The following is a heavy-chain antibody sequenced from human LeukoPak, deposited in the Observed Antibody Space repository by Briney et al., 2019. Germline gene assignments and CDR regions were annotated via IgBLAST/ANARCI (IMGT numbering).Heavy chain of an antibody. D-gene: IGHD3-3*01. CDR3: ARVRGSWNGYSHHYYYYYMDV. Sequence: PSGTLSLTCAVSGASISSSTWWIWVRQPPGKGLEWIGNIFYSGSTYYSPSLKSRVTISLDTSRNQFSLKLNSVTAADTAVYYCARVRGSWNGYSHHYYYYYMDVWGKGTTVTVSS. V-gene: IGHV4-4*02. CDR1: GASISSSTW. CDR2: IFYSGST. J-gene: IGHJ6*03.